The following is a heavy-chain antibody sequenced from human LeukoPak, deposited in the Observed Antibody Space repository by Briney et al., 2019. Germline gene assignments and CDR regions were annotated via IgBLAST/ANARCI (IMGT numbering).Heavy chain of an antibody. CDR2: IDT. CDR3: ASGPYYGSGSSADY. D-gene: IGHD3-10*01. CDR1: GYSFTSYW. V-gene: IGHV5-51*01. Sequence: GEPLKISCKGSGYSFTSYWIGWVRQMPGKGLEWMGIIDTRYSPSFQGQVTISADKSISTAYLQWSSLKASDTAMYYCASGPYYGSGSSADYWGQGTLVTVSS. J-gene: IGHJ4*02.